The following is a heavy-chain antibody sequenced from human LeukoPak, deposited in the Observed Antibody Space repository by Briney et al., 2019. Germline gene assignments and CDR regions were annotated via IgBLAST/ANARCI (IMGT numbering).Heavy chain of an antibody. V-gene: IGHV4-39*01. D-gene: IGHD3/OR15-3a*01. CDR3: ARQTGSGLFILP. J-gene: IGHJ4*02. CDR2: IYYSGNT. Sequence: SETLSLTCSVSGGSMSSYYWGWIRQPPGKGLEWIGSIYYSGNTYYNASLKSQVSISTDTSKNQFSLRLTSVTAADTAVYYCARQTGSGLFILPGGQGTLVTVSS. CDR1: GGSMSSYY.